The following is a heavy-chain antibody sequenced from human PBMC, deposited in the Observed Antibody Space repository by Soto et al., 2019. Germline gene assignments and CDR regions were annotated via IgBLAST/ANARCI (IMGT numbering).Heavy chain of an antibody. D-gene: IGHD2-21*01. CDR1: GFTFTNYA. CDR2: VSYDGSKT. CDR3: ARDGGIQMWSPYYFDY. V-gene: IGHV3-30*03. Sequence: QVQLVESGGGVVQPGMSLRLSCTASGFTFTNYAMHWVRQSPDRGLEWVAIVSYDGSKTYYADFVKGRFTISRDNSKNTRYLQMNTLKAEDTAVYFCARDGGIQMWSPYYFDYWGQGTLVTVSS. J-gene: IGHJ4*02.